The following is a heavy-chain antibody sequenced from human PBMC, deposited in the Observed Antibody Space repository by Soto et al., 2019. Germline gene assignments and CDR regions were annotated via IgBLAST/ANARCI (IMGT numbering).Heavy chain of an antibody. V-gene: IGHV4-30-2*01. CDR2: IYHSGST. D-gene: IGHD6-19*01. CDR1: GCSISSGGSS. J-gene: IGHJ4*02. CDR3: ARAGDSSGPVALGY. Sequence: TLSLTCAVSGCSISSGGSSWSWIRQPPGKGLEWIGYIYHSGSTYYKPSLKSRVTISVDRSKNQFSLKLSSVTAADSAVYYCARAGDSSGPVALGYWGQGTLVTVSS.